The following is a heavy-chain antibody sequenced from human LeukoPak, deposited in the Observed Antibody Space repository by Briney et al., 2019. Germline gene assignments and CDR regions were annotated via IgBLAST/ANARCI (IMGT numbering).Heavy chain of an antibody. Sequence: GGSLRLSCAASGFTFDDYAMHWVRQAPGKGLEWVSGISWNSGSIGYADPVKGRFTISRDNAKNSLYLQMNSLRAEDTALYYCAKAFRHYYYYYGMDVWGQGTTVTVSS. CDR2: ISWNSGSI. V-gene: IGHV3-9*01. CDR3: AKAFRHYYYYYGMDV. J-gene: IGHJ6*02. CDR1: GFTFDDYA.